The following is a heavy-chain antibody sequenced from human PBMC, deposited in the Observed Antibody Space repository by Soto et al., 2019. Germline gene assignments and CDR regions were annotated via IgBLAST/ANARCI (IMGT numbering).Heavy chain of an antibody. J-gene: IGHJ4*02. CDR3: AKNRTRRTSGYFVDY. V-gene: IGHV3-23*01. CDR2: VSASGLNT. D-gene: IGHD5-18*01. Sequence: EVQLLESGGKLVQPGGSLTLSCAASGFTFSTYAMAWVRQAPGKGLEWVSGVSASGLNTDYADPVKGRFYISRDNSKNTVSLHMNGLRDEDTALYFCAKNRTRRTSGYFVDYWGQGTPVTVSS. CDR1: GFTFSTYA.